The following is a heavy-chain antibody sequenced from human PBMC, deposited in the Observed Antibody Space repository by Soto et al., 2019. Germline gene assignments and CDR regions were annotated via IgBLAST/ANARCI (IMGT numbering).Heavy chain of an antibody. J-gene: IGHJ4*02. CDR3: ARARFYGSERTVFDF. CDR1: RGSVSSGGYY. Sequence: QVQLQESGPGLVKPSQTLSLTCTVSRGSVSSGGYYWSWIRQHPGKGLEWIGYIYYNGITDYNPSLMSRLIISVDTSKNQFSLILSSVTAADTAVYYCARARFYGSERTVFDFWGQGTLVTVSS. D-gene: IGHD3-10*01. CDR2: IYYNGIT. V-gene: IGHV4-31*03.